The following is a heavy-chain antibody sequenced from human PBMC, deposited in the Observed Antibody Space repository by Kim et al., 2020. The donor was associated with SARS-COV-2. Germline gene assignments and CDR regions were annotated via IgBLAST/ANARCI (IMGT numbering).Heavy chain of an antibody. D-gene: IGHD5-18*01. CDR3: ARRGYSYGYSYYYYGMDV. J-gene: IGHJ6*02. V-gene: IGHV1-69*13. Sequence: SVKVSCKASGGTFSSYAISWVRQAPGQGLEWMGGIIPIFGTANYAQKFQGRVTITADESTSTAYMELSSLRSEDTAVYYCARRGYSYGYSYYYYGMDVWGQGTTVTVSS. CDR1: GGTFSSYA. CDR2: IIPIFGTA.